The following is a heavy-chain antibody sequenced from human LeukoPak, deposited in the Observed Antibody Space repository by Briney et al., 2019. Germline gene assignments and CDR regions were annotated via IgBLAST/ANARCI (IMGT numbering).Heavy chain of an antibody. CDR2: IYTGGST. Sequence: SETLSLTCTVSGGSISSGSYYWSWIRQPAGKGLEWIGRIYTGGSTNYNPSLKSRVTISVDTSKNQFSLKLSSVTAADTAVYYCARDQLYYDILTGYYPVYFDYWGQGTLVTVSS. D-gene: IGHD3-9*01. J-gene: IGHJ4*02. V-gene: IGHV4-61*02. CDR1: GGSISSGSYY. CDR3: ARDQLYYDILTGYYPVYFDY.